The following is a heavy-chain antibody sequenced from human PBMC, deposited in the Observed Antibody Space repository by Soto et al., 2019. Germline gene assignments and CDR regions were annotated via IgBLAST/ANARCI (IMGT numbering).Heavy chain of an antibody. CDR2: ISSTTNYI. V-gene: IGHV3-21*01. J-gene: IGHJ4*02. Sequence: GGSLRLSCAASGFTFTRYSMNWVRQAPGKGLEWVPSISSTTNYIYYADSMKGRFTVSRDNAKNSVYLDMNSLSAEDTAVYYCARESEDLTSNFDYWGQGTLVTVSS. CDR1: GFTFTRYS. CDR3: ARESEDLTSNFDY.